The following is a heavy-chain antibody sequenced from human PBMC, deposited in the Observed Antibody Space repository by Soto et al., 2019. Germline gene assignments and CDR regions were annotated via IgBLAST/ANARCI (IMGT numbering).Heavy chain of an antibody. Sequence: GGSLRLSCAASGFTFSSYGMHWVRQAPGKGLEWVAVISYDGSNKYYADPVKGRFTISRDNSKNTLYLQMNSLRAEDTAVYYCAKDRIVVVPAAGWFDPWGQGTLVTVSS. CDR3: AKDRIVVVPAAGWFDP. V-gene: IGHV3-30*18. CDR1: GFTFSSYG. D-gene: IGHD2-2*01. CDR2: ISYDGSNK. J-gene: IGHJ5*02.